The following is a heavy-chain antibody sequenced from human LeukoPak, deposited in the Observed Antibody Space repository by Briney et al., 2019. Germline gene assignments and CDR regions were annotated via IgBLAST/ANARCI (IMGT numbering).Heavy chain of an antibody. CDR2: MYPGDSDT. Sequence: GESLKISCKGFGFSATSYWIGWVRQRPGKGLEWMGFMYPGDSDTRYSPSFQGQVTISADKSISTAYLQWSSLKASDTAIYYCARASASWHYAFDLWGQGTVVTVSS. V-gene: IGHV5-51*01. CDR1: GFSATSYW. J-gene: IGHJ3*01. CDR3: ARASASWHYAFDL. D-gene: IGHD2-2*01.